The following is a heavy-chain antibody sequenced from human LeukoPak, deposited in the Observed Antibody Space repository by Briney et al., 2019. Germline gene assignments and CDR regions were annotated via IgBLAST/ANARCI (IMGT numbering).Heavy chain of an antibody. D-gene: IGHD2-2*01. Sequence: ASVKVSCKASGYTFTSYGISWVRQAPGQGLEWMGWINPNSGGTNYAQKFQGRVTMTRDTSISTAYMELSRLRSDDTAVYYCARDPDIVVVPAENWFDPWGQGTLVTVSS. J-gene: IGHJ5*02. V-gene: IGHV1-2*02. CDR1: GYTFTSYG. CDR2: INPNSGGT. CDR3: ARDPDIVVVPAENWFDP.